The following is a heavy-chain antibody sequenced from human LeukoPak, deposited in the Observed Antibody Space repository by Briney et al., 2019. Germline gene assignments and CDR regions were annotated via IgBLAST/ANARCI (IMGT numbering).Heavy chain of an antibody. Sequence: SETLSLTCTVSGGSISSYYWSWIRQPPGKGLEWIGYIYYSGSTNYNTSLKSRVTISVDTSKNQFSLKLSSVTAADTAVYYCARHTLGGDSSGYYYGPSYYYMDVWGKGTTVTVSS. CDR2: IYYSGST. CDR1: GGSISSYY. D-gene: IGHD3-22*01. J-gene: IGHJ6*03. CDR3: ARHTLGGDSSGYYYGPSYYYMDV. V-gene: IGHV4-59*01.